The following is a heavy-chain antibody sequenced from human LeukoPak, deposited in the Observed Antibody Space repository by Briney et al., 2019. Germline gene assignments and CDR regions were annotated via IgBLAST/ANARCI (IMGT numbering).Heavy chain of an antibody. CDR2: IIPIFGTA. Sequence: SVKVSCKASGGTFSSYAISWVRQAPGQGLEWMGGIIPIFGTANYAQKFQGRVTIITDESTSTAYMELSSLRSEDTAVYYCASSIRFLEWLLWWGQGTLVTVSS. CDR1: GGTFSSYA. CDR3: ASSIRFLEWLLW. J-gene: IGHJ4*02. D-gene: IGHD3-3*01. V-gene: IGHV1-69*05.